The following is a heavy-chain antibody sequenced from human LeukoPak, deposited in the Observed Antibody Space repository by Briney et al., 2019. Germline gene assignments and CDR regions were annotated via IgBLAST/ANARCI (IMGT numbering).Heavy chain of an antibody. CDR2: ISWNSGSI. CDR3: ANFENDSLDY. D-gene: IGHD3-22*01. J-gene: IGHJ4*02. Sequence: GRSLRLSCAASGFTFDDYAMHWVRQAPGKGLEWVSGISWNSGSIGYADFVKGRFTISRDNAKNSLYLQMNSLRAEDTALYYCANFENDSLDYWGQGTLVTVSS. CDR1: GFTFDDYA. V-gene: IGHV3-9*01.